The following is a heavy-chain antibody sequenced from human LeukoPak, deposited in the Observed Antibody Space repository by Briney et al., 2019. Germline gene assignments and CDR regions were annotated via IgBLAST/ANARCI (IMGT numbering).Heavy chain of an antibody. J-gene: IGHJ4*02. CDR3: ARSELGSGYYLLRSIAY. V-gene: IGHV3-48*04. D-gene: IGHD3-22*01. Sequence: GGSLRLSRAASGFTFSSYSMNWVRQAPGKGLEWVSYISSSSSTIYYADSVKGRFTISRDNAKNSLYLQMNSLRAEDTAVYYCARSELGSGYYLLRSIAYWGQGTLVTVSS. CDR2: ISSSSSTI. CDR1: GFTFSSYS.